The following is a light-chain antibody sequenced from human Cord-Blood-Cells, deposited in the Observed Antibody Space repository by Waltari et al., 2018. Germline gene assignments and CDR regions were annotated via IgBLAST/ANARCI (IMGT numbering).Light chain of an antibody. CDR2: GAS. J-gene: IGKJ2*01. CDR3: QQYGSSPYT. Sequence: EIVLTQSPGTLSLSPGERATLSCRASQSVSSSYLAWYQQKPGQAPRLLIYGASSRATGIPDRFSGSGSGTDFTLTICSLEPEDFAVYYCQQYGSSPYTFGQGTKLEI. CDR1: QSVSSSY. V-gene: IGKV3-20*01.